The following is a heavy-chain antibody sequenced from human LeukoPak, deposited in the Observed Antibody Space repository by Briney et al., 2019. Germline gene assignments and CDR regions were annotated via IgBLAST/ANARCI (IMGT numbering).Heavy chain of an antibody. CDR1: GFTLSSDY. V-gene: IGHV3-53*01. CDR3: AGDSSGYYYFGY. D-gene: IGHD3-22*01. J-gene: IGHJ4*02. CDR2: IYSGDST. Sequence: GGSQRLSCAASGFTLSSDYMYWVRQAPGKGLEWVSVIYSGDSTYYADSVKGRFTISRDNSKNTLYLQMNSLRAEDTAVYYCAGDSSGYYYFGYWGQGTLVTVSS.